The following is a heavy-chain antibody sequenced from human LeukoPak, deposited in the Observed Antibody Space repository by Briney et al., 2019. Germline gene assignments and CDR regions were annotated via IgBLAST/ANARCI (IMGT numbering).Heavy chain of an antibody. D-gene: IGHD3-22*01. CDR2: ISYDGSNK. CDR3: ARDRVMGSSGYYRHYYYYYGMDV. J-gene: IGHJ6*02. CDR1: GFTFSSYA. Sequence: GRSLRLSCAASGFTFSSYAMPWVRQAPGKGLEWVAVISYDGSNKYYADSVKGRFTISRDNSKNTLYLQMNSLRAEDTAVYYCARDRVMGSSGYYRHYYYYYGMDVWGQGTTVTVSS. V-gene: IGHV3-30-3*01.